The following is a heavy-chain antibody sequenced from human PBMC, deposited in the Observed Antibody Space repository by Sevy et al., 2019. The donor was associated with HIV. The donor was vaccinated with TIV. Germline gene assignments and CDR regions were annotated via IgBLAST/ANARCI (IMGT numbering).Heavy chain of an antibody. CDR3: ARGGKYPGY. V-gene: IGHV3-7*01. Sequence: GGSLRLSCAASGFIFSTYWMSWVRQAPGKGLEWVANIKEDGGEKCYVVSVKGRFTISRDNTKNSLYLQMSSLRAEDTALYYCARGGKYPGYWGQGTLVTVSS. J-gene: IGHJ4*02. CDR2: IKEDGGEK. CDR1: GFIFSTYW. D-gene: IGHD1-26*01.